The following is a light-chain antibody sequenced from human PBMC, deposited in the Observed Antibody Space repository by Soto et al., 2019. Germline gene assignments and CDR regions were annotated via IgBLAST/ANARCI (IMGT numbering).Light chain of an antibody. Sequence: EIVLTQSPATLSLSPVERATLSCMASQSVSTYLAWYQQRPGQAPRLLIYDASYRATDIPPRFSGSGSGTDFTLTISSLQPEDFATYYCQQANSFPITFGQGTRLEIK. CDR2: DAS. CDR3: QQANSFPIT. J-gene: IGKJ5*01. V-gene: IGKV3-11*01. CDR1: QSVSTY.